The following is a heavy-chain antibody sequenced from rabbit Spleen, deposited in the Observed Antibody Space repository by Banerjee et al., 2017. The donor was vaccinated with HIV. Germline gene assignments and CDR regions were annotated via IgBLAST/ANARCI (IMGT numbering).Heavy chain of an antibody. J-gene: IGHJ4*01. Sequence: QSLEESGGDLVKPGASLTLTCTASGLDFSSSYWMSWVRQAPGKGLELIACIYTAGGTTWYASWAKGRFTISKTSSTTVDLKLTSLTAADTATYFCARGYGSGDSYWDLWGPGTLVTVS. CDR3: ARGYGSGDSYWDL. CDR2: IYTAGGTT. D-gene: IGHD6-1*01. CDR1: GLDFSSSYW. V-gene: IGHV1S40*01.